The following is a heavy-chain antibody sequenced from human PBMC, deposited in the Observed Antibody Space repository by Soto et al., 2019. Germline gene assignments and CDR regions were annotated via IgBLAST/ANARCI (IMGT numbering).Heavy chain of an antibody. V-gene: IGHV1-2*02. CDR1: GYTFSDYY. CDR3: AREPETAKPEGVDF. D-gene: IGHD1-1*01. CDR2: INPNSGGT. J-gene: IGHJ4*02. Sequence: GASVKVSCKASGYTFSDYYIHWVRQAPGQGLEWMGWINPNSGGTKYAPKFQGGVTMTRDTSITTAYMELSRLRSGDTAVYYCAREPETAKPEGVDFWGQGTLVTVSS.